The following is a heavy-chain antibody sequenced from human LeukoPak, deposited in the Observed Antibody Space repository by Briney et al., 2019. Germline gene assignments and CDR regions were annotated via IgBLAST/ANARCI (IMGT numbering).Heavy chain of an antibody. J-gene: IGHJ4*02. V-gene: IGHV3-21*01. CDR3: ARDLYYYDSSGYPHSPDY. D-gene: IGHD3-22*01. Sequence: GGSLRLSCAASGFTFSSYSMNWVRQAPGKGLEWVSSISSRSSYIYYADSLKGRFTISRDNAKNSLYLQMNSLRAEDTAVYYCARDLYYYDSSGYPHSPDYWGQGTLVTVSS. CDR2: ISSRSSYI. CDR1: GFTFSSYS.